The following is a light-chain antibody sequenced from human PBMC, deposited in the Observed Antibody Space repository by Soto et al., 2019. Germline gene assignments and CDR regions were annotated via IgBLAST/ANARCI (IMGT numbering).Light chain of an antibody. CDR2: AAS. J-gene: IGKJ1*01. CDR1: QSISSY. CDR3: QQSYSTPRT. Sequence: DIPMTQSPSSLSASVGDRVTITCRASQSISSYLNWYQQKPGKAPKLLIYAASSLQSGVPSRFRGSGSGTDFTLTISRLQPEDFATYYCQQSYSTPRTFGQGTKVEIK. V-gene: IGKV1-39*01.